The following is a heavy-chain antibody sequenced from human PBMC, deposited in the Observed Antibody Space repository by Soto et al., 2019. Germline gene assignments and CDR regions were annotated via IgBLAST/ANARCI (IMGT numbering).Heavy chain of an antibody. CDR3: ARVCSNYPNYYYYYGMDV. Sequence: SVKVSCKASGGTFSSYAISWVRQAPGQGLEWMGGIIPIFGTANYAQKFQGRVTITADESTSTAYMELSSLRSEDTAVYYCARVCSNYPNYYYYYGMDVWGQGTTVTVSS. D-gene: IGHD4-4*01. J-gene: IGHJ6*02. V-gene: IGHV1-69*13. CDR1: GGTFSSYA. CDR2: IIPIFGTA.